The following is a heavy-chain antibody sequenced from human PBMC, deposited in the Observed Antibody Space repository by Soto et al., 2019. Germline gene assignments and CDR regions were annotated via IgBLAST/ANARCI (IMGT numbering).Heavy chain of an antibody. CDR3: ARDLHYGKYNWFDP. D-gene: IGHD4-17*01. Sequence: ASETLSLTCTVSGGSISSGDYYWSWIRQPPGKGLEWIGYIYYSGSTYYNPSLKSRVTISVDTSKNQFSLKLSSVTAADTAVYYCARDLHYGKYNWFDPWGQGTLVTVSS. V-gene: IGHV4-30-4*01. CDR2: IYYSGST. CDR1: GGSISSGDYY. J-gene: IGHJ5*02.